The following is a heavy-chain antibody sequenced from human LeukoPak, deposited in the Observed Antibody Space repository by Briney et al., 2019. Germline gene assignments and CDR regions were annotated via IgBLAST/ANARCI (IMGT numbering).Heavy chain of an antibody. V-gene: IGHV3-7*01. CDR1: GSTFSSYW. Sequence: PGGSLRLSCAASGSTFSSYWMNWVRQAPGKGLEWVANIKQDGSEKNYVDSVKGRFTISRDNAKSSLFLQMNDLRAEDTAVYYCAKGGRGNGEVYWGQGTLVTVSS. CDR2: IKQDGSEK. D-gene: IGHD2-8*01. J-gene: IGHJ4*02. CDR3: AKGGRGNGEVY.